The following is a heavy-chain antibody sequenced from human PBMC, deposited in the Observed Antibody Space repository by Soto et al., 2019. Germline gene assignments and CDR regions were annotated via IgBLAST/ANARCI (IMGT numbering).Heavy chain of an antibody. D-gene: IGHD3-10*01. J-gene: IGHJ4*02. CDR2: ISYDGSNK. Sequence: QVQLVESGGGVVQPGRSLRLSCAASGFTFSSYGMHWVRQAPGEGLEGVAVISYDGSNKYYADSVKGRFTISRDNSKNTLYLQMTSLRAEDTAVYYCAPWFGAFDYWGQGTLVTVSS. V-gene: IGHV3-30*03. CDR1: GFTFSSYG. CDR3: APWFGAFDY.